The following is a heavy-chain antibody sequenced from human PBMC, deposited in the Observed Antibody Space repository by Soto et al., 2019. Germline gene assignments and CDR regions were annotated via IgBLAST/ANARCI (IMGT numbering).Heavy chain of an antibody. J-gene: IGHJ4*02. V-gene: IGHV3-23*01. CDR3: AKGPRTWESPY. CDR1: GFTFSNYA. Sequence: PGGSLRLSCAASGFTFSNYAMSWVRQAPGKGLEWVSAIVGPGTTTYYGDSVKGRFTISRDNSKNTLYLQMNSLRADDTAVYYCAKGPRTWESPYWGQGTLVTVSS. CDR2: IVGPGTTT. D-gene: IGHD1-26*01.